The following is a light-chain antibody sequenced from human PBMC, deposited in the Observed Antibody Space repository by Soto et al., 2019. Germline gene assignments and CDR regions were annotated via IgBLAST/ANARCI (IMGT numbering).Light chain of an antibody. CDR3: QQSYSTFWT. CDR1: RTILSY. J-gene: IGKJ1*01. CDR2: GAS. V-gene: IGKV1-39*01. Sequence: DIQVTQSPSSLSASVGDRVSITCRASRTILSYLNWYQFKPGKAPRLLVFGASTLQSGVPSRFSGRGSGTDFTLTIDGLQHEDSATYFCQQSYSTFWTFGQGTRVEI.